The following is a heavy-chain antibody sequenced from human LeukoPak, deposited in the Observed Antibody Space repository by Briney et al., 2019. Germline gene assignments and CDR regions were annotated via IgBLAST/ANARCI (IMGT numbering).Heavy chain of an antibody. V-gene: IGHV4-4*07. CDR2: IYTSGST. D-gene: IGHD3-22*01. J-gene: IGHJ4*02. Sequence: SETLSLTCTVSGGSISSYYWGWIRQPAGKGLEWIGRIYTSGSTNYNPSLKSRVTMSVDTSKNQFTLKLSSVTAADTAVYYCARDDIHYYDNSGGNWGQGTLVTVSS. CDR3: ARDDIHYYDNSGGN. CDR1: GGSISSYY.